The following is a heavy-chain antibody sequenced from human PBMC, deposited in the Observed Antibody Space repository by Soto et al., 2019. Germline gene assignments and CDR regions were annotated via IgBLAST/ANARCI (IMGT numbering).Heavy chain of an antibody. CDR2: IYYSGST. D-gene: IGHD3-16*02. CDR1: GGSISSSTYY. J-gene: IGHJ5*02. CDR3: ARQRGDYIWGSYRPNWFDP. V-gene: IGHV4-39*01. Sequence: QLQLQESGPGLVKPSETLSLTCTVSGGSISSSTYYWGWIRQPPGKGLEWIGTIYYSGSTYYNPSLKSRVTRSVDTSKNQFSLKLSSVTAADTAVYYCARQRGDYIWGSYRPNWFDPCGQGTLVTVSS.